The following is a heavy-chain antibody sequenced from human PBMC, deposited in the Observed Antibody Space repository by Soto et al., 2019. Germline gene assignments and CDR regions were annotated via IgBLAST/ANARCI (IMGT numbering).Heavy chain of an antibody. CDR1: GLTFSSYS. CDR2: ITSSSSTI. Sequence: EVQLVESGGGLVQPGGSLRLYCAASGLTFSSYSMNWVRQAPGKGLEWVSYITSSSSTIYYADSVKGRFTISRDNAKNSLYLQMNSLRDEDTAVYYCARASGSCSGYYYGMDVWGQGTTVTVYS. D-gene: IGHD1-26*01. CDR3: ARASGSCSGYYYGMDV. V-gene: IGHV3-48*02. J-gene: IGHJ6*02.